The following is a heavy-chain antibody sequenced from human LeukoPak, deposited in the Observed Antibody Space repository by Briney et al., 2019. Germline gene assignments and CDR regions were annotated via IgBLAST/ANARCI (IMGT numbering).Heavy chain of an antibody. CDR2: ISGSGGST. D-gene: IGHD3-3*01. Sequence: GGSLRLSCATSGFTFSTYWMSWVRQAPGKGPEWVSAISGSGGSTYYADSVKGRFTISRDNSKNTLYLQMNSLRAEDTAVYYCAKDQRFLEWLLWYWGQGTLVTVSS. V-gene: IGHV3-23*01. J-gene: IGHJ4*02. CDR1: GFTFSTYW. CDR3: AKDQRFLEWLLWY.